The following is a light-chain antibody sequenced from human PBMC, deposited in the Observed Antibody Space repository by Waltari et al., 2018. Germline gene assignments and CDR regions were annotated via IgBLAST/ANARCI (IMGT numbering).Light chain of an antibody. CDR2: AAS. Sequence: DIQLTQSTSSLYASVGDRVSITCRASQTINKYLNWYQQKPGETPKLLIDAASSLQSGVPSRFSGSGSGTDFTLTISRLQPEDFATYYCQHSYNPPLSFGGGTKVEVK. V-gene: IGKV1-39*01. J-gene: IGKJ4*01. CDR1: QTINKY. CDR3: QHSYNPPLS.